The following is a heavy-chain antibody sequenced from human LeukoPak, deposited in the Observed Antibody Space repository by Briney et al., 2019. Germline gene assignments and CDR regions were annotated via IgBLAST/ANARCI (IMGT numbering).Heavy chain of an antibody. V-gene: IGHV3-33*01. D-gene: IGHD6-13*01. CDR3: ARDPSSSYPDY. CDR2: IWYGGSNK. Sequence: PGGSLRLSCAASGFTFSSYGMHWVRQAPGKGLEWVAVIWYGGSNKYYADSVKGRFTISRDNSKNTLYLQMNSLRAEDTAVYYCARDPSSSYPDYWGQGTLVTVSS. J-gene: IGHJ4*02. CDR1: GFTFSSYG.